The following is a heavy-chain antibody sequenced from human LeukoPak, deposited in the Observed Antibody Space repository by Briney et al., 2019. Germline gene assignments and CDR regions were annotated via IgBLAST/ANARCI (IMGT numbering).Heavy chain of an antibody. CDR3: ARRGYSYGYDAFDI. Sequence: PSETLSLTCTASGGSISSYYWSWIRQPPGTGLDWIGYIYYSGSTNYNPSLKSRVTISVDTSKNQFSLKLSSVTAADTAVYYCARRGYSYGYDAFDIWGQGTMITVSS. J-gene: IGHJ3*02. CDR2: IYYSGST. V-gene: IGHV4-59*01. CDR1: GGSISSYY. D-gene: IGHD5-18*01.